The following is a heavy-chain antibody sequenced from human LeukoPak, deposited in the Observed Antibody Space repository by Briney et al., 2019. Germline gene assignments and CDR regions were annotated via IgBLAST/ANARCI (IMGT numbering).Heavy chain of an antibody. J-gene: IGHJ4*02. D-gene: IGHD3-16*01. CDR3: ATQRGSYLWGTDFDY. CDR1: GYTFTGYY. V-gene: IGHV1-2*02. Sequence: ASVKVSCTASGYTFTGYYMHWVRQAPGQGLEWMGWINPNSGDTKYAQKFQGRVTLTRDTSISTAYMELSRLRSDDTAVYYCATQRGSYLWGTDFDYWGQGTLVTVSS. CDR2: INPNSGDT.